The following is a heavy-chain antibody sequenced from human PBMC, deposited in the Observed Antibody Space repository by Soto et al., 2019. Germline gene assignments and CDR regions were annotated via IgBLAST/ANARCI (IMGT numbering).Heavy chain of an antibody. D-gene: IGHD3-10*01. CDR3: ARGITHYYYYMDV. CDR2: IYYSGST. J-gene: IGHJ6*03. V-gene: IGHV4-59*01. Sequence: QVQLQESGPGLVKPSETLSLTCTVSGGSISSYYWSWIRQPPGKGLEWIGYIYYSGSTNYNPSLKSRVTISVDTSKNHFSLKLSSVTAADTAVYYCARGITHYYYYMDVWGKGTTVTVSS. CDR1: GGSISSYY.